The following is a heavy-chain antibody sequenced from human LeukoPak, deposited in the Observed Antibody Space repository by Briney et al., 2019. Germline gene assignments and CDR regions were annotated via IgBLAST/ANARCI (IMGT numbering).Heavy chain of an antibody. Sequence: PSQTLSLTCAVSGGSISSGGYSWSWIRQPPGKGLEWIGYIYYSGSTYYNPSLKSRVTISVDTSKNQFSLKLSSVTAADTAVYYCARSGTGLLRYYFDYWGQGTLIPVPS. CDR1: GGSISSGGYS. CDR2: IYYSGST. J-gene: IGHJ4*02. D-gene: IGHD3-22*01. V-gene: IGHV4-30-4*07. CDR3: ARSGTGLLRYYFDY.